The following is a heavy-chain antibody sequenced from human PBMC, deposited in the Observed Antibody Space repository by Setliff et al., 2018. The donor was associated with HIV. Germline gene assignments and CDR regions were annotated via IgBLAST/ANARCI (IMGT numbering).Heavy chain of an antibody. CDR2: INPGTGNT. Sequence: ASVKVSCKASGGTFSNFAVNWVRQVAGQGLEWMGWINPGTGNTGYPQNFSGRVTMTRNTSINTVYMELSSLRSEDTAIYFCARGKIPSWRLTMFDFWGQGTPVTVSS. CDR1: GGTFSNFA. CDR3: ARGKIPSWRLTMFDF. J-gene: IGHJ4*02. D-gene: IGHD1-1*01. V-gene: IGHV1-8*02.